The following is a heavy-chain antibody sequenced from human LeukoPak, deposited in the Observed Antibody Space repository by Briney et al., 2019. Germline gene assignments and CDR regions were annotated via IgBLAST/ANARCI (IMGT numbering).Heavy chain of an antibody. V-gene: IGHV4-59*11. J-gene: IGHJ3*02. CDR1: DDSFSSHY. CDR2: ISYIGST. CDR3: ARDLVTVTKGFDI. D-gene: IGHD4-17*01. Sequence: SETLSLTCAVSDDSFSSHYWTWTRQPPGKGLEWIGYISYIGSTNYNPSLKSRVTISIDTSKNQFSLKLTSVTAADTAVYYCARDLVTVTKGFDIWGQGTMVSVSS.